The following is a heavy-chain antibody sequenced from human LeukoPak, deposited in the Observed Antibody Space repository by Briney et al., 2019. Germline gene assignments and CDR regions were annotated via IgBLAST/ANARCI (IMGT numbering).Heavy chain of an antibody. CDR1: GGSFGGYY. V-gene: IGHV4-34*01. D-gene: IGHD3-22*01. J-gene: IGHJ4*02. CDR2: INHSGST. Sequence: SETLSLTCAVYGGSFGGYYWSWIRQPPGKGLEWIGEINHSGSTNYNPSLKSRVTISVDTSKNQFSLKLSSVTAADTAVYYCARARSSSGYYTLFDYWGQGTLVTVSS. CDR3: ARARSSSGYYTLFDY.